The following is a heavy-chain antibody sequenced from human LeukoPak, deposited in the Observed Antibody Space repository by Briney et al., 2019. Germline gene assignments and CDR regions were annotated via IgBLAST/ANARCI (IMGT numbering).Heavy chain of an antibody. D-gene: IGHD3-22*01. CDR1: SDSISTYY. J-gene: IGHJ4*02. CDR3: ASTSDSGGYYYDY. CDR2: IYTSGST. Sequence: PSETLSLTYTVSSDSISTYYWSWIRQPAGKGLEWIGRIYTSGSTNYNPSLKSRVTMSVDTSKNQFSLKLSSVTAADTAVYYCASTSDSGGYYYDYWGQGTLVTVSS. V-gene: IGHV4-4*07.